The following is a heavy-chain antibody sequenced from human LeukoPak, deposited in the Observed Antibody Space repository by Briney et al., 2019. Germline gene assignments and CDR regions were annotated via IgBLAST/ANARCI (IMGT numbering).Heavy chain of an antibody. Sequence: PGGSLRLSCAASGFTFDDYAMHWVRQAPGKGLEWVSGISWNSGSIGYADSVKGRFTISRDNAKNSLYLQMNSLRAEDTALYYCAKDIMGSYSYYYGMDVWGQGTTVTVSS. CDR3: AKDIMGSYSYYYGMDV. CDR2: ISWNSGSI. J-gene: IGHJ6*02. CDR1: GFTFDDYA. V-gene: IGHV3-9*01. D-gene: IGHD3-10*01.